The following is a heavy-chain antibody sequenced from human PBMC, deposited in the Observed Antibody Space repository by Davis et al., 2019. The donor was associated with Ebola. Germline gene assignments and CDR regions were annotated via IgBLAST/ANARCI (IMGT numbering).Heavy chain of an antibody. V-gene: IGHV4-4*07. CDR2: TYISGST. D-gene: IGHD3-10*01. Sequence: SETLSLTCGVSGDSISSYHWSWIRQPAGKGLEWIGRTYISGSTNYNPSLKSRVTMSIDTSKSQFSLKLSSVTAADTAVYYCARGGYYGSGSYYPPYFDYWGQGTLVTVSS. J-gene: IGHJ4*02. CDR3: ARGGYYGSGSYYPPYFDY. CDR1: GDSISSYH.